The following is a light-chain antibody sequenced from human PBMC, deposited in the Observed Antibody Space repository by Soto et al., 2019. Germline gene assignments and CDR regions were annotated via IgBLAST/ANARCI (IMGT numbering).Light chain of an antibody. CDR1: SGHNSYA. V-gene: IGLV4-69*01. CDR2: LNSDGSH. CDR3: XXXGTGIQV. Sequence: QLVLTQSPSASASLGASVKLTCTLSSGHNSYAIAWHQQQPEKGPRYLMKLNSDGSHSKGDGIPDRFSGSSSGAERYLTISXLQXXXEADYYCXXXGTGIQVFGGGTKLTVL. J-gene: IGLJ2*01.